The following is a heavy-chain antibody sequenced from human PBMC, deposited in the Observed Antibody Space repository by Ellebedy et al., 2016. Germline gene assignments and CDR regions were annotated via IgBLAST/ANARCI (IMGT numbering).Heavy chain of an antibody. Sequence: SETLSLXXTVSGDFLTSDSYYWTWIRQPPGKGLEWIGAITYNGDTYYNPSLKSRATISADTSKNHFSLNLNFVTAADTAVFYCARGKTGVDWFDPWGQGILVTVSS. CDR1: GDFLTSDSYY. V-gene: IGHV4-39*02. CDR2: ITYNGDT. CDR3: ARGKTGVDWFDP. J-gene: IGHJ5*02.